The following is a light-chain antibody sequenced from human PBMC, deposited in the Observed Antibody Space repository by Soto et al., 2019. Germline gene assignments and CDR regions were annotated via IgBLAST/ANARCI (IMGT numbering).Light chain of an antibody. J-gene: IGLJ7*01. Sequence: QSALAQPPSASGSPGQSVTISCTGTSSDVGGYNYVSWYQQHPGKAPKLMLYEVSKRPSGVPDRFSGSKSGNTASLTVSGLQAEDEADYSCSSYGGSPNHVFFGGATQLTVL. CDR3: SSYGGSPNHVF. CDR1: SSDVGGYNY. V-gene: IGLV2-8*01. CDR2: EVS.